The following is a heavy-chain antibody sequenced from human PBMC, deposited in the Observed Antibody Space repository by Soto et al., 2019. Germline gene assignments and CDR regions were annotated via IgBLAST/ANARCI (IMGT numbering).Heavy chain of an antibody. CDR2: IKSKTDGGTT. Sequence: GGSLRLSCAASGFTFSNAWMSWVRQAPGKGLEWVGRIKSKTDGGTTDYAAPVKGRFTISRDDSKNTLYLQMNSLKTEDTAVYYCTTDTDYDFWSGYYKYVYWGQGTLVTVSS. V-gene: IGHV3-15*01. CDR1: GFTFSNAW. D-gene: IGHD3-3*01. CDR3: TTDTDYDFWSGYYKYVY. J-gene: IGHJ4*02.